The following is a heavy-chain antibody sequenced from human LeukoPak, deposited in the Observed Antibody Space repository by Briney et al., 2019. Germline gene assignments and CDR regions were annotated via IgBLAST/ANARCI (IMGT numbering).Heavy chain of an antibody. J-gene: IGHJ5*02. CDR1: GFTFSTYA. CDR2: IRYDGGNK. V-gene: IGHV3-30*02. D-gene: IGHD2/OR15-2a*01. CDR3: ARDHFYTPTNWFDP. Sequence: PGGSLRLSCAASGFTFSTYAMHWVRQAPGKGLEWVAFIRYDGGNKDYADSVKGRFTISRDNSKNTVYLQMNSLRAEDTAVYYCARDHFYTPTNWFDPWGQGTLVTVSS.